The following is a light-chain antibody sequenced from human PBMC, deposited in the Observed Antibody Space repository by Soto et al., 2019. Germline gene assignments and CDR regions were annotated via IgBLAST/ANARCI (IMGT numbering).Light chain of an antibody. Sequence: EVVLTQSPATLSVSPGERATLSCRAAQSIRILLAWYQHKPGQAPRLLIYGASTRATAIPARFTGSGSGTEFTLTISSLQSEDFAVYYCQQYNIWPITFGPGTRLEIK. CDR3: QQYNIWPIT. V-gene: IGKV3-15*01. CDR2: GAS. J-gene: IGKJ5*01. CDR1: QSIRIL.